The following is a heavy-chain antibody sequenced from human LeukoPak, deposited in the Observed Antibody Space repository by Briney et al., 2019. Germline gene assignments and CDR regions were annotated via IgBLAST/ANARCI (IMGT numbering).Heavy chain of an antibody. CDR3: ARDLEDYDNYGEMAI. J-gene: IGHJ4*02. CDR1: GFTFSSYL. CDR2: ISTSATYT. Sequence: GGSLRLSCAASGFTFSSYLMNWVRQAPMKGLEWVSSISTSATYTYYADSVKGRFSVSRDNAKNSLYLQMNSLRAEDTAVYFCARDLEDYDNYGEMAIWGQGTLVTVSS. D-gene: IGHD5-24*01. V-gene: IGHV3-21*01.